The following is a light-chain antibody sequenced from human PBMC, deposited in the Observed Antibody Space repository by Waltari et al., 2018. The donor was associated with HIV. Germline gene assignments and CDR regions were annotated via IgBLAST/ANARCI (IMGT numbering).Light chain of an antibody. CDR1: RLDVDPSNY. V-gene: IGLV2-11*01. CDR2: DGS. J-gene: IGLJ3*02. Sequence: QSALTLPRPVSASPGQSFTISCTGTRLDVDPSNYVSCVPQHPEHPGNAPKLMIYDGSKRPSVVPDHSAGSKSGNTASLTISGHQAEDEADYHCCSYAGSYTWVFGGGTKLTVL. CDR3: CSYAGSYTWV.